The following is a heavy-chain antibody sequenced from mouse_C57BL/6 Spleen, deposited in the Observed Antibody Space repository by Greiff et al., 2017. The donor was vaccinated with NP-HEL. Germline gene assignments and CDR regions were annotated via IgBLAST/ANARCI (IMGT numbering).Heavy chain of an antibody. J-gene: IGHJ2*01. CDR2: IDPSDSYT. CDR1: GYTFTSYW. CDR3: ARKKAITTFDY. Sequence: QVHVKQPGAELVKPGASVKLSCKASGYTFTSYWMQWVKQRPGQGLEWIGEIDPSDSYTNYNQKFKGKATLTVDTSSSTAYMQLSSLTSEDSAVYYCARKKAITTFDYWGQGTTLTVSS. V-gene: IGHV1-50*01. D-gene: IGHD1-1*01.